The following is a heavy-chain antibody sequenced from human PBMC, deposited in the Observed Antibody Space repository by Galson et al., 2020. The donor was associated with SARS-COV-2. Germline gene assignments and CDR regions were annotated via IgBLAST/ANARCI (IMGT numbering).Heavy chain of an antibody. D-gene: IGHD3-3*01. V-gene: IGHV4-59*01. Sequence: SETLSLTCTVSGGSISSYYWSWIRQPPGKGLEWIGYIYYSGSTNYNPSLKSRVTISVDTSKNQFSLKLSSVTAADTAVYYCARDVRYYDFWSGFDYWGQGTLVTVSS. CDR1: GGSISSYY. J-gene: IGHJ4*02. CDR2: IYYSGST. CDR3: ARDVRYYDFWSGFDY.